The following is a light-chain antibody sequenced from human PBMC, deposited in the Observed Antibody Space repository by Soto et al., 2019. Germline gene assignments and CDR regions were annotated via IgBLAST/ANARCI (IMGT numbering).Light chain of an antibody. J-gene: IGKJ4*01. V-gene: IGKV1-17*03. CDR3: LQNDRFPLT. CDR1: QDISNF. CDR2: SAS. Sequence: DIQMTQSPSAMSASVGDRVTITCRASQDISNFLAWFQQKPGKVPKRLIHSASSLQSGVPSRFSGSGSGTEFTLTIRNLQPEDFATYYCLQNDRFPLTLGGGTKVDIK.